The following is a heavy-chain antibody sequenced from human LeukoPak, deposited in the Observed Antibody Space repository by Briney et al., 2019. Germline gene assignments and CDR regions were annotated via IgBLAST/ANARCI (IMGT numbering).Heavy chain of an antibody. CDR2: IYPGDSDT. CDR1: GYSFTTHW. Sequence: GESLKISCKGSGYSFTTHWIAWVRQMPGKGLEWMGIIYPGDSDTRYSPPFQGQVTISADKSISVAYLRWSSLKASDTAMYYCARHRGYSYAPSDAFNIWGQGTMVTVSS. D-gene: IGHD5-18*01. V-gene: IGHV5-51*01. J-gene: IGHJ3*02. CDR3: ARHRGYSYAPSDAFNI.